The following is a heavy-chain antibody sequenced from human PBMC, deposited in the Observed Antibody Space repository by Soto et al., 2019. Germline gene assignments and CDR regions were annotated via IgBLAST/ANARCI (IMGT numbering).Heavy chain of an antibody. D-gene: IGHD2-15*01. CDR1: GYSFTSYW. Sequence: GESLKISCQGSGYSFTSYWIGWVRQMPGKGLEWMGIIYPGDSDTRYSPSFQGQVTISADKSISTAYLQWSSLKASDTAMYYCARLTGYCSGGSCYYFDYWGQGTLVTVSS. CDR3: ARLTGYCSGGSCYYFDY. CDR2: IYPGDSDT. V-gene: IGHV5-51*01. J-gene: IGHJ4*02.